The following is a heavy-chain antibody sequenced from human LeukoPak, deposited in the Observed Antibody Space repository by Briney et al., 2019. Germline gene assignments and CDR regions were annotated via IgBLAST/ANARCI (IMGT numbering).Heavy chain of an antibody. Sequence: GEALKISCKGSGYSFTSYWIGWVRQMPGKDLEWMGIIYPGDSDTRYSPSFQGQVTISADKPISTAYLQWSSLKASDTAMYYCARHRDSSSWYKGYYYYYYGMYVWGQGTTLTVS. CDR1: GYSFTSYW. CDR2: IYPGDSDT. V-gene: IGHV5-51*01. CDR3: ARHRDSSSWYKGYYYYYYGMYV. D-gene: IGHD6-13*01. J-gene: IGHJ6*02.